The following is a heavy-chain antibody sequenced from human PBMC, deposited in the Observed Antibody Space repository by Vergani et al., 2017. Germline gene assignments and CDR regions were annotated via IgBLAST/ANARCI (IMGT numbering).Heavy chain of an antibody. CDR1: GGSISSYY. Sequence: QVQLQESGPGLVKPSETLSLTCTVSGGSISSYYWSWIRQPAGKGLEWIGRIYTSGSTNYNPSLKSRVTMSVDTSKNQFSLKLSSVTAADTAVYYCARDGAEYSSSHPTGYYYYGMDVWGQGTTVTVSS. CDR2: IYTSGST. J-gene: IGHJ6*02. D-gene: IGHD6-6*01. V-gene: IGHV4-4*07. CDR3: ARDGAEYSSSHPTGYYYYGMDV.